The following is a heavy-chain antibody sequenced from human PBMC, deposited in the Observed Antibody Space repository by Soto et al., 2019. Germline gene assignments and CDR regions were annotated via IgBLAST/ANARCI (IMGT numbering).Heavy chain of an antibody. D-gene: IGHD3-9*01. CDR1: GGSISSGGYY. Sequence: SETLSLTCTVSGGSISSGGYYWSWVRQHPGKGLEWIGYIYYSGSTYYNPYLKSRVTISVDTSKNQFSLKLSSVTAADTAVYYCARERRYYDILTGYGPFGMDVWGQGTTVTVSS. CDR2: IYYSGST. CDR3: ARERRYYDILTGYGPFGMDV. J-gene: IGHJ6*02. V-gene: IGHV4-31*03.